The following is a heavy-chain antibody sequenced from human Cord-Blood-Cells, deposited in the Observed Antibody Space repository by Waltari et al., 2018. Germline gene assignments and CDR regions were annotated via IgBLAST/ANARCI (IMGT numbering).Heavy chain of an antibody. V-gene: IGHV4-39*01. Sequence: QLQLQESGPGLVKPSETLSLTCTVSGGSISSSSYYWGWIRQPPGKGLEWIGSIYYSGSTYYNPSLKRRVTISVDTSKNQFSLKLSSVTAADTAVYYCARPYSSSWYYFDYWGQGTLVTVSS. J-gene: IGHJ4*02. D-gene: IGHD6-13*01. CDR3: ARPYSSSWYYFDY. CDR2: IYYSGST. CDR1: GGSISSSSYY.